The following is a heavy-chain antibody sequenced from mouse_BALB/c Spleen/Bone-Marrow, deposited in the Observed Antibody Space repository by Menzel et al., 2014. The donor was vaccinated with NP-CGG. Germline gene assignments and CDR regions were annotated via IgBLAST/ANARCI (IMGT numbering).Heavy chain of an antibody. CDR3: TIWFPFAY. CDR2: IYPGSGST. CDR1: GYTFTSYW. J-gene: IGHJ3*01. Sequence: LQQSGSELVRPGASVKLSCKASGYTFTSYWMHWVKQRPGQGLEWIGNIYPGSGSTNYDEKFKSKATPTVDTSSSTAYMQLSSPTSEDSAVYYCTIWFPFAYWGQGTLVTVSA. V-gene: IGHV1S22*01. D-gene: IGHD2-2*01.